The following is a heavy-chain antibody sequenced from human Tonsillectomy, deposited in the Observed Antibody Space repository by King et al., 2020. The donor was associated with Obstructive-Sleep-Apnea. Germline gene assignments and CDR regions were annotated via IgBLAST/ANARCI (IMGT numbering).Heavy chain of an antibody. CDR2: ICGSGGST. CDR3: AKARQPYVSGEDYFDY. CDR1: GFTFSSYA. D-gene: IGHD6-19*01. J-gene: IGHJ4*02. Sequence: VQLVESGGGLVQPGGSLRLSCAASGFTFSSYAMSWVRQAPGKGLDWVSVICGSGGSTYYANSVKGRVTISRDNSKTTLYLQMNSLRAEDTAVYYCAKARQPYVSGEDYFDYWGQGTLVTVSS. V-gene: IGHV3-23*04.